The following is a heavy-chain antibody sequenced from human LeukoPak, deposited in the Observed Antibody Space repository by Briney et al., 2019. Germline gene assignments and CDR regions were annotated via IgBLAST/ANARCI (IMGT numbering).Heavy chain of an antibody. J-gene: IGHJ5*02. CDR1: GGSISSGGYY. V-gene: IGHV4-30-2*03. Sequence: SQTLSLTCTVSGGSISSGGYYWSWIRQPPGKGLEWIGSIYHSGSTYYNPSLKSRVTISVDTSKNQFSLKLSSVTAADTAVYYCASLSGHGWFDPWGQGTLVTVSS. CDR2: IYHSGST. D-gene: IGHD5-12*01. CDR3: ASLSGHGWFDP.